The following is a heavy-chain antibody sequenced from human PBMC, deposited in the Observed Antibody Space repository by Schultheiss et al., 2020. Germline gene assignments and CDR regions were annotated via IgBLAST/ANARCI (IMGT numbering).Heavy chain of an antibody. J-gene: IGHJ3*02. V-gene: IGHV4-59*12. CDR1: GGSISSYY. D-gene: IGHD3-22*01. CDR3: AREGYYDGSGYHVHDAFDI. CDR2: IYYSGST. Sequence: SETLSLTCTVSGGSISSYYWSWIRQPPGKGLEWIGYIYYSGSTNYNPSLKSRVTISVDTSKNQFSLKLSSVTAADTAVYYCAREGYYDGSGYHVHDAFDIWGQGTMVTVSS.